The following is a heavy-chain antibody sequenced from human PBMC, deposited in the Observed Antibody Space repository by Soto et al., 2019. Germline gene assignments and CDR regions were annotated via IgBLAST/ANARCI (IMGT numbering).Heavy chain of an antibody. Sequence: SETLSLTCTVSAGSIGTYYWSWIRQPPGKGLEWIGDIYYSGSTNYNPSLKSRATISVDKSKNQFFLKLSSVTAADTAVYYCATMPGIVGATHFDYWGQGTLVTVSS. J-gene: IGHJ4*02. CDR2: IYYSGST. CDR3: ATMPGIVGATHFDY. CDR1: AGSIGTYY. D-gene: IGHD1-26*01. V-gene: IGHV4-59*12.